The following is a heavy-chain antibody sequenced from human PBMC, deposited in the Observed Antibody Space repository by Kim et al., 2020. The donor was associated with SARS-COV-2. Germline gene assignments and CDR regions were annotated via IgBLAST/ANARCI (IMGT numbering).Heavy chain of an antibody. D-gene: IGHD6-19*01. J-gene: IGHJ6*02. CDR2: ISGSGGST. Sequence: GGSLRLSCAASGFTFSSYAMSWVRQAPGKGLEWVSAISGSGGSTYYADSVKGRFTISRDNSKNTLYLQMNSLRAEDTAVYYCAKDGAPYSSGLLDVWGQGTTVTVSS. CDR1: GFTFSSYA. CDR3: AKDGAPYSSGLLDV. V-gene: IGHV3-23*01.